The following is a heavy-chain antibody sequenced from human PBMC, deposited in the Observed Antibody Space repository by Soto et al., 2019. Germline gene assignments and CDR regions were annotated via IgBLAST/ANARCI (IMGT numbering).Heavy chain of an antibody. CDR3: ASPLRYYDILTGYYTTYYYGMDV. Sequence: ASVKVSCKASGYTFTSYAMHWVRQAPGQRLEWMGWINAGNGNTKYSQKFQGRVTMTRNTSISTAYMELSSLRSEDTAVYYCASPLRYYDILTGYYTTYYYGMDVWGQGTTVTVSS. CDR1: GYTFTSYA. D-gene: IGHD3-9*01. V-gene: IGHV1-3*01. CDR2: INAGNGNT. J-gene: IGHJ6*02.